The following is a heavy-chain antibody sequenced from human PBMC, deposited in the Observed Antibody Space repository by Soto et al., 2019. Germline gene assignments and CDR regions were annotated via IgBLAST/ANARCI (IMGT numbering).Heavy chain of an antibody. CDR2: IKSKADGGTT. Sequence: PGGSLRLSCAASGCTFTDAWMSWVRQAPGKGLEWVGRIKSKADGGTTDYAAPVKGRFTISRDDSKNTLYLQMNSLKTEDTAVYCCARWNSYGYYFDYWGQGTLVTVSS. D-gene: IGHD5-18*01. V-gene: IGHV3-15*01. CDR3: ARWNSYGYYFDY. J-gene: IGHJ4*02. CDR1: GCTFTDAW.